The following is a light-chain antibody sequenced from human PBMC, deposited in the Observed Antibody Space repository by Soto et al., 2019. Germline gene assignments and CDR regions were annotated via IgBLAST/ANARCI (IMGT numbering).Light chain of an antibody. CDR2: KTS. V-gene: IGKV1-5*03. CDR1: QSIDIW. Sequence: IQMTQSPSTLSASVGHIFTITCRASQSIDIWLAWYQQKPGKAPKXLIYKTSNLESGVPSRFSGSGSGTEFSLTISSLKNDDFATYYCQQYKSFSLTFGGGTKVDIK. J-gene: IGKJ4*01. CDR3: QQYKSFSLT.